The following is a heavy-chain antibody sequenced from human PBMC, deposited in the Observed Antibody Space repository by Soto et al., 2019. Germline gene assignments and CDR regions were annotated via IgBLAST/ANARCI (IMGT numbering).Heavy chain of an antibody. Sequence: PGGSLRLSCAASGFAFSNYGMHWVRQAPGKGLEWVAAISYSGTYKYYADSVKGRFAISRDDSWNTVDLQMNSLTIKDTAVYYCAKDVARMGREKWHYYGVDVWGQGTTVTVSS. CDR3: AKDVARMGREKWHYYGVDV. V-gene: IGHV3-30*18. D-gene: IGHD3-10*01. CDR1: GFAFSNYG. CDR2: ISYSGTYK. J-gene: IGHJ6*02.